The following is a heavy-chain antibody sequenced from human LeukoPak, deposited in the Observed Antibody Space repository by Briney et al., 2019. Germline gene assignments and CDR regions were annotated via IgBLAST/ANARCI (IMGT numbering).Heavy chain of an antibody. J-gene: IGHJ4*02. Sequence: ASVKVSCKASGYTFTSYGISWVRQAPGQGLEWMGCISAYNGNTNYAQKLQGRVTMTTDTSTSTAHMELRSLRSDDTAVYYCARDNMAGTPPAFDYWGQGTLVTVSS. CDR3: ARDNMAGTPPAFDY. V-gene: IGHV1-18*01. CDR1: GYTFTSYG. CDR2: ISAYNGNT. D-gene: IGHD6-19*01.